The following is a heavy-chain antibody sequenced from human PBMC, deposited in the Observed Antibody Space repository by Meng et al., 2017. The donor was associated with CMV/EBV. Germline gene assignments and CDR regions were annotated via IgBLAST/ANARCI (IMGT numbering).Heavy chain of an antibody. CDR2: IIPILGIA. Sequence: SVKVSCKASAGTFSSYAISWVRQAPGQGLEWMGGIIPILGIANYAQKFQGRVTITADKSTSTAYMELSSLRSEDTAVYYCARCNVEDSSSSWDYYYGMDVWGQGTTVTVSS. V-gene: IGHV1-69*10. J-gene: IGHJ6*02. CDR1: AGTFSSYA. D-gene: IGHD6-6*01. CDR3: ARCNVEDSSSSWDYYYGMDV.